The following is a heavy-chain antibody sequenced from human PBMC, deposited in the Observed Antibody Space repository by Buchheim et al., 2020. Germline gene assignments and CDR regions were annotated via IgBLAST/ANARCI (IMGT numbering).Heavy chain of an antibody. CDR2: MSSRDNTI. V-gene: IGHV3-48*03. CDR1: GFTFSDFD. D-gene: IGHD3-22*01. CDR3: ANTVISPNRYYGMDV. Sequence: EVQLVESGGGLVQPGGSLRLSCTASGFTFSDFDMNWVRQAPGKGLEWVSYMSSRDNTIYYADSVKGRFTVSRDNSKNTLYLQMNSLRAEDTAVYYCANTVISPNRYYGMDVWGQGTT. J-gene: IGHJ6*02.